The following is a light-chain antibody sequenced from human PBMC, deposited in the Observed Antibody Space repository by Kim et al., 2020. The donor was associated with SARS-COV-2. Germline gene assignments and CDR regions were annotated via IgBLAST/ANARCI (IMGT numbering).Light chain of an antibody. CDR1: SSDVGGYNY. CDR2: DVS. CDR3: SSYTSSSTL. J-gene: IGLJ2*01. Sequence: QSALTQPASVSGSPGQQITISCTGTSSDVGGYNYVSWYQQHPGKAPKLMIYDVSNRPSGVSNRFSGSKSGNTASLTISGLQAVDEADYYCSSYTSSSTLYGGGTQLTV. V-gene: IGLV2-14*03.